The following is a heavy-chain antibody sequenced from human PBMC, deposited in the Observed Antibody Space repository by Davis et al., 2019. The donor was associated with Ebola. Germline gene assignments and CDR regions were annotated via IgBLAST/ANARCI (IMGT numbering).Heavy chain of an antibody. D-gene: IGHD3-10*01. CDR3: ARAMVQGVPYYYGMDV. Sequence: GSLRLSCAVYGGSFSGYYWSWIRQPPGKGLEWIGEINHSGSTNYNPSLKSRVTISVDTSKSQFSLKLSSVTAADTAVYYCARAMVQGVPYYYGMDVWGQGTTVTVSS. V-gene: IGHV4-34*01. J-gene: IGHJ6*02. CDR2: INHSGST. CDR1: GGSFSGYY.